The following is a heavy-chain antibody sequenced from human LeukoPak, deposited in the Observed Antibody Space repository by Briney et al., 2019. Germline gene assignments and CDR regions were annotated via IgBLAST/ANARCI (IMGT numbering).Heavy chain of an antibody. D-gene: IGHD1-1*01. CDR3: AKDGVPHYYYYYYMDV. Sequence: GRSLRLSCAASGFTFSSYGMHWVRQAPGKGLEWVAFIRYDGSNKYYADSVKGRFTISRDNSKNTLYLQMNSLRAEDTAVYYCAKDGVPHYYYYYYMDVWGKGTTVTISS. CDR2: IRYDGSNK. CDR1: GFTFSSYG. J-gene: IGHJ6*03. V-gene: IGHV3-30*02.